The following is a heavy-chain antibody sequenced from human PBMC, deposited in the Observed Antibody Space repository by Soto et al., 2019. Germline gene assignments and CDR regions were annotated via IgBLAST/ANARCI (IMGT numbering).Heavy chain of an antibody. Sequence: QVQLVQSGAEVKKPGSSVKVSCKASGGTFSSYAISWVRQAPGQGLEWMGGIIPIFGTANYAQKFQGRVTITADKSTSTAYMELSSLRSEDTAVYYCARRDITMVRGVNHYYYGMDVWGQGTTVTVSS. CDR2: IIPIFGTA. CDR1: GGTFSSYA. J-gene: IGHJ6*02. V-gene: IGHV1-69*06. CDR3: ARRDITMVRGVNHYYYGMDV. D-gene: IGHD3-10*01.